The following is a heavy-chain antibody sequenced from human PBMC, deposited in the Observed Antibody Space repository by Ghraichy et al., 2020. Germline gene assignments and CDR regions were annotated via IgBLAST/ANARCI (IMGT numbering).Heavy chain of an antibody. CDR2: IYYSGST. Sequence: SETLSLTCTVSGGSISSSSYYWGWIRQPPGKGLEWIGSIYYSGSTYYNPSLKSRVTISVDTSKNQFSLKLSSVTAADTAVYYCARRSSGWLGRGGDYWGQGTLVTVSS. J-gene: IGHJ4*02. V-gene: IGHV4-39*01. CDR1: GGSISSSSYY. CDR3: ARRSSGWLGRGGDY. D-gene: IGHD6-19*01.